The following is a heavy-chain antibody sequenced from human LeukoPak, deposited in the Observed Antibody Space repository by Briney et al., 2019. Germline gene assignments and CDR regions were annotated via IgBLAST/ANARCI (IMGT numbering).Heavy chain of an antibody. Sequence: PGGSLRLSCAASGFTFSNYAMSWVRQAPGKGLEWVSVISGSGGTTIQADSVKDRFTISRDNSKNTLYLHMNSLRAEDAAVYYCAKVAGDSSGWYDYWGQGTLVTVSS. V-gene: IGHV3-23*01. D-gene: IGHD6-19*01. CDR2: ISGSGGTT. J-gene: IGHJ4*02. CDR1: GFTFSNYA. CDR3: AKVAGDSSGWYDY.